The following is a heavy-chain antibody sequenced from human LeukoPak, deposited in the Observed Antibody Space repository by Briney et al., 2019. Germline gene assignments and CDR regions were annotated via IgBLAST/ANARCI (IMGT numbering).Heavy chain of an antibody. D-gene: IGHD2-2*01. V-gene: IGHV4-30-2*01. Sequence: SETLSLTCTVSGGSMSIGGHYWNWIRQPPGKGLEWIGYIYHTGSTSYNPSLKSRVTISVDRSKNQFSLKLSSVTAADTAVYYCARSKRVAAAPIDYWGQGTLVTVSS. CDR1: GGSMSIGGHY. CDR3: ARSKRVAAAPIDY. CDR2: IYHTGST. J-gene: IGHJ4*02.